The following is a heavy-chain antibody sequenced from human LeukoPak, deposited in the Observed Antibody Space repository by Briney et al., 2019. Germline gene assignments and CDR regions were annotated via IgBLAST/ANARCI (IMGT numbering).Heavy chain of an antibody. Sequence: GGSLRLSCAASGFTFSTYAMSWVRQAPGKGLGWVSVISGRGGSTSYADSVKGRFTISRDNSKNTLYLQMNSLRAEDTAVYYCAKDWGYGSGSYYPAYWGQGTPVTVPS. CDR3: AKDWGYGSGSYYPAY. CDR2: ISGRGGST. D-gene: IGHD3-10*01. CDR1: GFTFSTYA. J-gene: IGHJ4*02. V-gene: IGHV3-23*01.